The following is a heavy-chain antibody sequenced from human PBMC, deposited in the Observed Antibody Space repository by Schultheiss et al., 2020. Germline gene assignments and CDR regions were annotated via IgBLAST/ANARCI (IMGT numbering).Heavy chain of an antibody. J-gene: IGHJ4*02. D-gene: IGHD1-26*01. CDR1: GYTFTSYG. CDR3: ARVSWVRGNDYGDN. CDR2: ISAYNGNT. Sequence: ASVKVSCKASGYTFTSYGISWVRQAPGQGLEWMGWISAYNGNTNYAQKLQGRVTMTTDTSTSTAYMELSRLRSDDTAVYYCARVSWVRGNDYGDNWGQGTLVTVSS. V-gene: IGHV1-18*01.